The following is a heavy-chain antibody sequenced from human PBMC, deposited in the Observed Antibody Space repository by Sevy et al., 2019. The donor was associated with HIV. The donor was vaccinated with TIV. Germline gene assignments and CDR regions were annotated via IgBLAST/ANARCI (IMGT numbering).Heavy chain of an antibody. D-gene: IGHD2-8*01. V-gene: IGHV3-53*01. CDR2: IYSGGST. Sequence: GSLRLSCAASGFTVSSNHMSWVRQAPGKGLEWVSVIYSGGSTNYADSVKGRLTISRDNSKNTLYLQMNSLRAEDTAVYYCARGPRTYCTNGVCANDVFDIWGQGTLVTVSS. CDR1: GFTVSSNH. CDR3: ARGPRTYCTNGVCANDVFDI. J-gene: IGHJ3*02.